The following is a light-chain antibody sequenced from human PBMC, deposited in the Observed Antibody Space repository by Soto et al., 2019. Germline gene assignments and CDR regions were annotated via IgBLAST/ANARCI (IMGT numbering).Light chain of an antibody. J-gene: IGKJ1*01. CDR2: GAS. Sequence: EIMLTQSPGTLSLSPGERATLSCRASQSVSSSYLAWYQQKPGQAPRLLIYGASSRATVIPDRFGGSGSGTDFTLTISRLEPEDFAVYYCQQYGSSPTFGQGTKV. CDR3: QQYGSSPT. V-gene: IGKV3-20*01. CDR1: QSVSSSY.